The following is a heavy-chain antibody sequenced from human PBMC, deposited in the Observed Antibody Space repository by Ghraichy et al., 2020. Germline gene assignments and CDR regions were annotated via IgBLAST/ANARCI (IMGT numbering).Heavy chain of an antibody. CDR3: AKPDPRLGITGWAYNMDV. D-gene: IGHD3-9*01. V-gene: IGHV3-23*01. CDR1: GFTFANSV. Sequence: GGSLRLSCVASGFTFANSVMTWVRQSPGKGLKWVSSISGSGNNPSYADSVKGRFTISRDNSKNTLYLQMTTLRAEDAAVYYCAKPDPRLGITGWAYNMDVWGQGTTVTVSS. J-gene: IGHJ6*02. CDR2: ISGSGNNP.